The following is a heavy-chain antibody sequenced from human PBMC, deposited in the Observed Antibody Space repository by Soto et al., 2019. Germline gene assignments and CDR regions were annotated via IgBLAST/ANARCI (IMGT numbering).Heavy chain of an antibody. D-gene: IGHD1-1*01. CDR1: GGSISSGGYY. V-gene: IGHV4-31*03. CDR2: IYYSGST. J-gene: IGHJ4*02. Sequence: SETLSLTCTVSGGSISSGGYYWSWIRQHPGKGLEWIGYIYYSGSTYYNPSLKSRVTISVDTSKNQFSLKLSSVTAADTAVYYCARTLQLNIDYWGQGTLVTVSS. CDR3: ARTLQLNIDY.